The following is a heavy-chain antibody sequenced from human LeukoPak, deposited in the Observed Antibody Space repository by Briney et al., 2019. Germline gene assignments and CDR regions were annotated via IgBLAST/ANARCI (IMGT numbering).Heavy chain of an antibody. CDR1: GGSIIGYY. V-gene: IGHV4-59*12. Sequence: PSETLSLTCTVSGGSIIGYYLSWIRQPPGKGLEWIGSIYYSGSTNYNPSLKSRVTISVETSKNQFSLKLSSVTAADTAVYYCARYADSPYYYYAMDVWGQGTTVTVS. J-gene: IGHJ6*02. D-gene: IGHD4-17*01. CDR2: IYYSGST. CDR3: ARYADSPYYYYAMDV.